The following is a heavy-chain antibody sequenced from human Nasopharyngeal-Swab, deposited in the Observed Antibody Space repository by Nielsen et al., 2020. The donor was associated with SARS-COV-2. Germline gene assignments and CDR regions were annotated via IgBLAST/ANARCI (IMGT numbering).Heavy chain of an antibody. CDR3: AKDGLIVAVVASTNYFDY. V-gene: IGHV3-23*01. Sequence: GGSLRLSCAASGFTFRNYAMSWVRQAPGKGLEWVSAIIGSGGATFYADSVKGRFTISRDTSKNTVYLQMNSLRADDTAVYYCAKDGLIVAVVASTNYFDYWGRGTLVTVAS. J-gene: IGHJ4*02. CDR1: GFTFRNYA. D-gene: IGHD2-15*01. CDR2: IIGSGGAT.